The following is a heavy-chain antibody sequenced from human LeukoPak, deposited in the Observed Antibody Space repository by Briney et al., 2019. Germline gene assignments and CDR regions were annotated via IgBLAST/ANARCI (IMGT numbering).Heavy chain of an antibody. J-gene: IGHJ4*02. CDR3: ARVYIIRRHDYVWGSYRPFDY. D-gene: IGHD3-16*02. CDR2: INPNSGGT. Sequence: ASVKVSCKASGYTFTGYYMHWVRQAPGQGLEWMGWINPNSGGTNYAQKFQGRVTMTRDTSISTAYMELSRLRSDDTAVYYCARVYIIRRHDYVWGSYRPFDYWGQGTLVTVSS. V-gene: IGHV1-2*02. CDR1: GYTFTGYY.